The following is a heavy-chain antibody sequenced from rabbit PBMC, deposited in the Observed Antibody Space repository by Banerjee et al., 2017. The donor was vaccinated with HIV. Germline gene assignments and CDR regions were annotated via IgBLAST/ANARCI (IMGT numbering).Heavy chain of an antibody. CDR2: ISSGAKS. CDR3: ARAAYAGHGYAGAFNL. V-gene: IGHV1S45*01. J-gene: IGHJ4*01. D-gene: IGHD6-1*01. CDR1: GFSFSSYW. Sequence: QEQLVEYGGDLVQPEGSLTLTCTASGFSFSSYWMSWVRQAPGKGLEWIGWISSGAKSYYASWAKGRFTISSDNAQNTVDLQMNSLTAADTATYFCARAAYAGHGYAGAFNLWGQGTLVTVS.